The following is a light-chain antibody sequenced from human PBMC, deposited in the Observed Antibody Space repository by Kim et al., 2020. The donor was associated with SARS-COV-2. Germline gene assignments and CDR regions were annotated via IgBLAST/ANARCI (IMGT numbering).Light chain of an antibody. CDR2: YNS. J-gene: IGLJ2*01. V-gene: IGLV3-21*04. CDR1: DIGRRR. CDR3: QVWDRSSDHVV. Sequence: APGETGRITWGVYDIGRRRVHWYQERPGPAPQMVIYYNSDRPSGIPERVSGSYSGNTATLTISRVEAGDEADYYCQVWDRSSDHVVFGGGTQLTVL.